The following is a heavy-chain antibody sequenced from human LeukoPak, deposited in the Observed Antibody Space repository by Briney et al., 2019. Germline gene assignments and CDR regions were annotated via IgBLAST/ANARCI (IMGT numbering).Heavy chain of an antibody. V-gene: IGHV4-59*08. CDR3: ARRGYYGSGSYPRPFDY. Sequence: PSETLSLTCTVSGGSISSYYWSWIRQPPGKGLEWIGYIYYSGSTNYNPSLKSRVTISVDTSKNQFSLKLSSVTAADTAVYYCARRGYYGSGSYPRPFDYWGQGTLVTVSS. D-gene: IGHD3-10*01. CDR1: GGSISSYY. J-gene: IGHJ4*02. CDR2: IYYSGST.